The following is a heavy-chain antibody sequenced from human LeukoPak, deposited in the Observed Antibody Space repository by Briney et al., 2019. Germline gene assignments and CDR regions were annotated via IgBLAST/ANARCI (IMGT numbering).Heavy chain of an antibody. Sequence: ASVKVPCTTSGYTFTSYGVSWVRQAPGQGLEWMGWISAYNGNTNYAQKLQGRVTMTTDTSTYTAYMELSSLRSEDTAVYYCARKLPYYYDSSGWRHAFDIWGQGTMVTVSS. J-gene: IGHJ3*02. V-gene: IGHV1-18*01. CDR3: ARKLPYYYDSSGWRHAFDI. CDR2: ISAYNGNT. D-gene: IGHD3-22*01. CDR1: GYTFTSYG.